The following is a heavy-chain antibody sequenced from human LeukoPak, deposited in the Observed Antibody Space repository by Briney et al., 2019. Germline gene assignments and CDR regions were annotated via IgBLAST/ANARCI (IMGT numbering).Heavy chain of an antibody. CDR3: ARVVLRGYSAPDY. CDR1: GFTFSSYW. CDR2: IKQDGSEK. J-gene: IGHJ4*02. V-gene: IGHV3-7*01. D-gene: IGHD5-12*01. Sequence: GGSLRLSCAASGFTFSSYWMSWVRQAPGKGLEWVANIKQDGSEKYYVDSVKGRFTISRDNAKNSLYLQMNSLRAEDTAVYYCARVVLRGYSAPDYWGQGTLVTVSS.